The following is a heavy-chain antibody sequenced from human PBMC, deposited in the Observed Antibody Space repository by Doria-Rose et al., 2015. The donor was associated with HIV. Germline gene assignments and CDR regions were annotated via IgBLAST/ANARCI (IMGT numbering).Heavy chain of an antibody. Sequence: SGPVLVKPIETLTLTCTVSGVSLSSPGMGVSWIRQPPGKALEWPANIFSDDERSYKTSLKSRLTISRGTSKGQVVLTMTDMDPVDTATYYCARIKSSRWYHKYYFDFWGQGTLVIVSA. V-gene: IGHV2-26*01. CDR3: ARIKSSRWYHKYYFDF. CDR2: IFSDDER. J-gene: IGHJ4*02. CDR1: GVSLSSPGMG. D-gene: IGHD6-13*01.